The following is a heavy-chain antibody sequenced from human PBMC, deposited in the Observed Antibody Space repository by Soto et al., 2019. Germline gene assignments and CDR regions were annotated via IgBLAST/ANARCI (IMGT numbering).Heavy chain of an antibody. CDR3: ARHFSVDYVDY. V-gene: IGHV4-39*01. CDR1: GDSITSNSYF. CDR2: IYYSGTT. J-gene: IGHJ4*02. Sequence: SDTLSLTCTVSGDSITSNSYFWAWIRQPPGKGLEWIGSIYYSGTTYYNPSLKSRVTISVDRSKNQFSLKLSSVTAADTAVYYCARHFSVDYVDYWGQGALVTVS.